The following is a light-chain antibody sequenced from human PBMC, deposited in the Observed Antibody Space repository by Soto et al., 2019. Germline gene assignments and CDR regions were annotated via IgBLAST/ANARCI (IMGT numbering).Light chain of an antibody. CDR1: QSVSSS. V-gene: IGKV3-11*01. CDR2: DTS. CDR3: QQRSNWPSLT. J-gene: IGKJ4*01. Sequence: EIVVTQSPATLSVSPGERVTLSCRASQSVSSSLAWYQQRPGQAPRLLIYDTSTRAAGIAARFSGSGSGTEFTLTISSLEPEDSAVYYCQQRSNWPSLTFGGGTKVEIK.